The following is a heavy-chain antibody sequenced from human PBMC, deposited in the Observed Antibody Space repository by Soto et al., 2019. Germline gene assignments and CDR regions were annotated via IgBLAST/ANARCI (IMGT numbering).Heavy chain of an antibody. J-gene: IGHJ6*02. CDR2: IFFTGSA. CDR1: GGSVSTGSYD. V-gene: IGHV4-61*01. CDR3: ARDGHGMDV. Sequence: PSETLSLTCTVSGGSVSTGSYDWSWIRQPPGKGLEWIGKIFFTGSAHYNPSLRNRVTMSVDTSKDQFSLTLTSVTAADTAVYYCARDGHGMDVWGQGITVTVSS.